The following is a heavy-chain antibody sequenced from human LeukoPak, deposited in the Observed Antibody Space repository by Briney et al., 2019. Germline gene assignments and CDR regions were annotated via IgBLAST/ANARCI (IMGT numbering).Heavy chain of an antibody. CDR1: GDSVSSNSAA. CDR3: ARDRFWYSSSWYYFDY. CDR2: TYYRSKWYN. J-gene: IGHJ4*02. V-gene: IGHV6-1*01. D-gene: IGHD6-13*01. Sequence: SQTLSLTCAISGDSVSSNSAAWNWIRQSPSRGLEWLGRTYYRSKWYNDYAVSMKSRITINLDTSKNQFSLQLNSVTPEDTAVYYCARDRFWYSSSWYYFDYWGQGTLVTVSS.